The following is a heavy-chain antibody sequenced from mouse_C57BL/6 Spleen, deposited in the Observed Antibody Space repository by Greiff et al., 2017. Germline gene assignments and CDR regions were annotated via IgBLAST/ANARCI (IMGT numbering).Heavy chain of an antibody. J-gene: IGHJ2*01. D-gene: IGHD1-1*01. V-gene: IGHV1-72*01. CDR2: IDPNSGGT. CDR3: ARRVYDGSSYSYFDY. CDR1: GYTFTSYW. Sequence: VQLQQPGAELVKPGASVKLSCKASGYTFTSYWMHWVKQRPGRGLEWIGRIDPNSGGTKYNEKFKSKATLTVDKPSSQAYMQLSSLTSEDSAVYYCARRVYDGSSYSYFDYWGQGTTLTVSS.